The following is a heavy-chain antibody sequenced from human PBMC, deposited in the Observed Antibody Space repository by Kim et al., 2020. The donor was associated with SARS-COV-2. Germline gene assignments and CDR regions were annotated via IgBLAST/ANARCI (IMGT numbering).Heavy chain of an antibody. D-gene: IGHD6-19*01. CDR1: GGSISSSSYY. Sequence: SETLSLTCTVSGGSISSSSYYWGWIRQPPGKGLEWIGSIYYSGSTYYNPSLKSRVTISVDTSKNQFSLKLSSVTAADTAVYYCAAVAGHRFDYWGQGTLVTVSS. V-gene: IGHV4-39*01. CDR3: AAVAGHRFDY. CDR2: IYYSGST. J-gene: IGHJ4*02.